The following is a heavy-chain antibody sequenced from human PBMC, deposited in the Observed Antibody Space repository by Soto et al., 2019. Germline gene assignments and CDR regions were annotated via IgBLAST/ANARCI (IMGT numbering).Heavy chain of an antibody. J-gene: IGHJ4*02. CDR2: IYYSGST. Sequence: QVQLQESGPGLVKPSQTLSLTCTVSGGSISSGGYYWSWIRQHPGKGLEWIGYIYYSGSTSYNPSLKSRVTISVDTSKNQFSLKLSSVTAADTAVYYCARQKAVTTPYYFDYWGQGTLVTVSS. CDR3: ARQKAVTTPYYFDY. CDR1: GGSISSGGYY. V-gene: IGHV4-31*03. D-gene: IGHD4-17*01.